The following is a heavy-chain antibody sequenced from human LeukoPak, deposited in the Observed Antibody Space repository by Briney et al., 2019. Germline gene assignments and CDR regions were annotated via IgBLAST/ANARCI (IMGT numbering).Heavy chain of an antibody. CDR3: AGPQLATAIEWAPGAFDI. D-gene: IGHD2-2*02. CDR2: IYPGDSDT. J-gene: IGHJ3*02. Sequence: GESLKISCKGSGYSFTSYWIGWVRQMPGKGLEWMGIIYPGDSDTRYSPSFQGQVTISADKSISTAYLQWSSLKASDTAMYYCAGPQLATAIEWAPGAFDIWGQGTMVTVSS. CDR1: GYSFTSYW. V-gene: IGHV5-51*01.